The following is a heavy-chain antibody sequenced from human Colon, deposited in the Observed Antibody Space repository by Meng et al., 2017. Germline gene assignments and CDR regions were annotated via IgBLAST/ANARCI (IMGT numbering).Heavy chain of an antibody. CDR3: AKEWSSSYAYYDA. D-gene: IGHD2-21*01. CDR2: VTYDGTKQ. V-gene: IGHV3-30*04. J-gene: IGHJ5*01. Sequence: VTLVQSGGGVVQPGTFLRLVCSASGFNFRELGLHWVRQAPGKGLEWVAAVTYDGTKQYYADSVKGRFIISRDNSDNTLYLQMGSLKPDDTAIYYCAKEWSSSYAYYDAWGQGTLVTVSS. CDR1: GFNFRELG.